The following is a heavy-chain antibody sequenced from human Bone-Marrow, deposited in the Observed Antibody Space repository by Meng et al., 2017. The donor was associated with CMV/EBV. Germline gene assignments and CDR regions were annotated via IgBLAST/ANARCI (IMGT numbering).Heavy chain of an antibody. Sequence: QGQLVQSGAEVKKPGASVTVPCKASGYTLIDYYIHWVRQAPGQWLEWMGWINPSDDTNYAQNFQGRVTMTRDMSINTVYMELSRLTSDDTAVYYCARSSGWSRFDHWGQGTLVTVSS. CDR1: GYTLIDYY. D-gene: IGHD6-19*01. V-gene: IGHV1-2*02. CDR2: INPSDDT. CDR3: ARSSGWSRFDH. J-gene: IGHJ4*02.